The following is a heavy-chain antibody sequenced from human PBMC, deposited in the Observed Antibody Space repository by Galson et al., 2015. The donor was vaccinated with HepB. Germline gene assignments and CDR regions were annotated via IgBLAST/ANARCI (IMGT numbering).Heavy chain of an antibody. Sequence: SVKVSCKASGYIFTSKGISWVRQAPGQGLEWMGWISTNSGDTNYAQKFQGRVTMTTDTSTSTAYMELSSLRSDDTAVYYCARDVDHRFDHWGQGTLVTVSS. CDR2: ISTNSGDT. V-gene: IGHV1-18*01. CDR3: ARDVDHRFDH. J-gene: IGHJ4*02. CDR1: GYIFTSKG.